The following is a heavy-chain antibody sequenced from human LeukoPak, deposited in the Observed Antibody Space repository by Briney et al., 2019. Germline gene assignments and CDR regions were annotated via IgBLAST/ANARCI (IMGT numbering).Heavy chain of an antibody. Sequence: GGSLRLSCAVSGFTFSDYAMSWVRQAPGKGLEWVSTISGSGGSTYSAYSVKGRFTISRDNSRNTLYLQMNSLRAEDTAIYYCAKGGPQFFDYWGQGTLVTVSS. CDR2: ISGSGGST. CDR1: GFTFSDYA. D-gene: IGHD5-24*01. V-gene: IGHV3-23*01. CDR3: AKGGPQFFDY. J-gene: IGHJ4*02.